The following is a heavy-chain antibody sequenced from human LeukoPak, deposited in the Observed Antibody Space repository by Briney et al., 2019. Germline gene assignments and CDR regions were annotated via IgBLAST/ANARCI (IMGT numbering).Heavy chain of an antibody. CDR1: GFTFDDYA. CDR2: ISWNSGSI. V-gene: IGHV3-9*01. CDR3: AKDISDNYYDSSGYYGA. J-gene: IGHJ5*02. D-gene: IGHD3-22*01. Sequence: GRSLRLSCAASGFTFDDYAVHWVGQAPGKGLEWVSGISWNSGSIGYADSVKGRFTISRDNAKNSLYLQMNSLRAEDTALYYCAKDISDNYYDSSGYYGAWGQGTLVTVSS.